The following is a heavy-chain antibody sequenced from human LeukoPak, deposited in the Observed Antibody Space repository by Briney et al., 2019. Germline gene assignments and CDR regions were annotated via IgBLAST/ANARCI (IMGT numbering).Heavy chain of an antibody. D-gene: IGHD2-15*01. J-gene: IGHJ6*03. V-gene: IGHV3-7*01. CDR2: IKQDGSEK. Sequence: GGSLRLSCAASGFTFSSYWMSWVRQAPGKGLEWVANIKQDGSEKYYVDSVKGRFIISRDNAKNSLYLQMNSLRAEDTAVYYCAKRFRYCSGGSCYTGTGANYYYYYMDVWGKGTTVTVSS. CDR3: AKRFRYCSGGSCYTGTGANYYYYYMDV. CDR1: GFTFSSYW.